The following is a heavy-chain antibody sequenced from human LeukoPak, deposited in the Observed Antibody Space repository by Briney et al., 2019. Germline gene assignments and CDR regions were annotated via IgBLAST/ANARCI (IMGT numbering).Heavy chain of an antibody. V-gene: IGHV1-8*01. J-gene: IGHJ4*02. D-gene: IGHD3-9*01. CDR1: GYTFTSYD. CDR2: VNPNSGNT. Sequence: ASVKASCKASGYTFTSYDINWVRQATGQGLEWMGWVNPNSGNTGYAQKFQGRVTMTRNTSISTAYMELSSLRSEDTAVYYCARGGDYDILTGYYHWGQGTLVTVSS. CDR3: ARGGDYDILTGYYH.